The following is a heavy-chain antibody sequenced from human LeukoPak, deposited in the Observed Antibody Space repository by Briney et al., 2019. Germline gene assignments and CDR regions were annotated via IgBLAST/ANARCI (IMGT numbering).Heavy chain of an antibody. CDR2: IYHSGST. CDR1: GGSISSGGYS. Sequence: SETLSLTCAVSGGSISSGGYSWSWIRQPPGKGLEWIGYIYHSGSTYYNPSLKSRVTISVDRSKNQFSLKLSSVTAADTAVYYCAGRITMVRGVIIMGDAFDIWGQGTMVTVSS. V-gene: IGHV4-30-2*01. J-gene: IGHJ3*02. CDR3: AGRITMVRGVIIMGDAFDI. D-gene: IGHD3-10*01.